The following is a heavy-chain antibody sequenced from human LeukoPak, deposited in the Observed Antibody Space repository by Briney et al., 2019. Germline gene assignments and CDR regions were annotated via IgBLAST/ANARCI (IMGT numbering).Heavy chain of an antibody. CDR1: GGTFSSYA. D-gene: IGHD4-17*01. CDR2: IIPILGIA. V-gene: IGHV1-69*04. CDR3: ARKALTTATEAFDI. Sequence: SVKVSCKASGGTFSSYAISWVRQAPGQGLEWMGRIIPILGIANYAQKFQGRVTITADKSTSTAYMELSSLRSEDTAVYYCARKALTTATEAFDIWGQGTMVTVSS. J-gene: IGHJ3*02.